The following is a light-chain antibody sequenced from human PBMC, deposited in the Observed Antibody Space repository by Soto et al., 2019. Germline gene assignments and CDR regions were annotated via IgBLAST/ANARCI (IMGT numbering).Light chain of an antibody. CDR1: QSISRW. J-gene: IGKJ2*01. Sequence: DIQMTQSPSTLYASVGDRVTITCRASQSISRWWAWYQQKPGKAPKLLVYKASSLESGDHSGFSGSGSGTEFTLTISSLQPDDFATYYCQQYNSYYTFGQGTKLEIK. V-gene: IGKV1-5*03. CDR3: QQYNSYYT. CDR2: KAS.